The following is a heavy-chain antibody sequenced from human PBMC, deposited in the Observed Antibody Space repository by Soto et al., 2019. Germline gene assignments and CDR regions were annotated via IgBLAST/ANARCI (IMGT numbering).Heavy chain of an antibody. D-gene: IGHD5-12*01. CDR2: IYHSGRT. Sequence: QVQLQESGPGLVKPSGTLSLTCSVSGDSITNDRWWSWVRQSPGKGLEWIGEIYHSGRTNYNPSLKSRVIISVYKSKNNFSRTLSSVTAADTAVYYCTANGYYSRDYWGQGSLVTVSS. J-gene: IGHJ4*02. CDR3: TANGYYSRDY. V-gene: IGHV4-4*02. CDR1: GDSITNDRW.